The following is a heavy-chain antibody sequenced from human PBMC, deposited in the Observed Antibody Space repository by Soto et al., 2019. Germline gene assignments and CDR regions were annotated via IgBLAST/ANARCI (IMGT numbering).Heavy chain of an antibody. Sequence: ASVKVSCKAPGYTFTSYYMHWVRQAPGQGLEWMGIINPSGGSTSYAQKFQGRVTMTRDTSTSTVYMELSSLRSEDTAVYYCASPRAVEYSSSWYLALDYWGQGTPVTVS. D-gene: IGHD6-13*01. CDR2: INPSGGST. J-gene: IGHJ4*02. CDR1: GYTFTSYY. V-gene: IGHV1-46*01. CDR3: ASPRAVEYSSSWYLALDY.